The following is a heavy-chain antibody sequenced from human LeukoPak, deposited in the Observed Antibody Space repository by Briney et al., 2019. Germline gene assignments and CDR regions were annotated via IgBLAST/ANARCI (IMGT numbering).Heavy chain of an antibody. CDR3: TGLFYNSGFPDP. V-gene: IGHV3-73*01. Sequence: GGSLRLSCAASGFTFSDSAMHWVRQASGKGLEWIGRIRSEVYSYATAYGASVKGRFTISRDDSKNTAYLQMNSLKTEDTAVYYCTGLFYNSGFPDPWGQGTLVTVSS. CDR2: IRSEVYSYAT. D-gene: IGHD6-19*01. CDR1: GFTFSDSA. J-gene: IGHJ5*02.